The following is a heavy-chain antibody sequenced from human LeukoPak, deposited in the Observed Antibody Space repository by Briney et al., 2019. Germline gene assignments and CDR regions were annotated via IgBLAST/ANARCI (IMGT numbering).Heavy chain of an antibody. J-gene: IGHJ6*02. CDR3: ATRIAAAHYGMDV. CDR2: INPNSGGT. D-gene: IGHD6-13*01. Sequence: GASVKVSCKASGYTFTGYYMHWVRQAPGQGLEWMGWINPNSGGTNYAQKFQGWVTMTRDTSISTAYMELSRLRSDDTAVYYCATRIAAAHYGMDVWGQGTTVTVSS. CDR1: GYTFTGYY. V-gene: IGHV1-2*04.